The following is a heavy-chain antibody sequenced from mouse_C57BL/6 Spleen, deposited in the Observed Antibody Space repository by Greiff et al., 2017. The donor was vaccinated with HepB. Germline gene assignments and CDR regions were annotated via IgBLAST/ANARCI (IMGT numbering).Heavy chain of an antibody. Sequence: EVKLMESGGGLVQPGGSMKLSCVASGFTFSNYWMNWVRQSPEKGLEWVAQIRLKSDNYATHYAESVKGRFTISRDDSKSSVYLQMNNLRAEDTGIYYCTRWLLPYYFDYWGQGTTLTVSS. CDR2: IRLKSDNYAT. J-gene: IGHJ2*01. V-gene: IGHV6-3*01. D-gene: IGHD2-3*01. CDR3: TRWLLPYYFDY. CDR1: GFTFSNYW.